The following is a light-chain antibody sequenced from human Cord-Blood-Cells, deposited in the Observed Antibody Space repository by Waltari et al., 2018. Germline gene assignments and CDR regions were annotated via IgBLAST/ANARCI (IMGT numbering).Light chain of an antibody. J-gene: IGKJ1*01. Sequence: DIVMTQSPLSLPVTPGEPASIPCRSSQRLLHNNGYNYLDWYLQKPGQSPKLLIYLGSNQASRVPDRFRGSGSGTDFTVKSRRVEAEDGGVYYCMQALQTPPWTVGQGTKVEIK. CDR1: QRLLHNNGYNY. V-gene: IGKV2-28*01. CDR2: LGS. CDR3: MQALQTPPWT.